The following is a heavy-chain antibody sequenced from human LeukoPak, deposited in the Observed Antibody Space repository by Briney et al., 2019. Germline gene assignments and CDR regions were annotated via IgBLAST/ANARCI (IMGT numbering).Heavy chain of an antibody. CDR3: ARVVGATLDY. D-gene: IGHD1-26*01. V-gene: IGHV4-59*01. Sequence: SETLSLTCTVSGGSISSYYWSWIRQPPGKGLEWIGYIYYSGSTTYNPSPKSRVTISVDTSKNQFSLKLSSVTAADTAVYYCARVVGATLDYWGQGTLVTVSS. CDR2: IYYSGST. CDR1: GGSISSYY. J-gene: IGHJ4*02.